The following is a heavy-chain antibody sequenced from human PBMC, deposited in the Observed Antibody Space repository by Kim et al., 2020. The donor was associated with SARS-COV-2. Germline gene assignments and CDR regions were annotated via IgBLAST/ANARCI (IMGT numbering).Heavy chain of an antibody. V-gene: IGHV7-4-1*02. D-gene: IGHD6-13*01. CDR2: INTNTGNP. CDR3: ARFNIAAAGTPAGPLTP. Sequence: ASVKVSCKASGYTFTSYAMNWVRQAPGQGLEWMGWINTNTGNPTYAQGFTGRFVFSLDTSVSTAYLQISSLKAEDTAVYYCARFNIAAAGTPAGPLTPWGQRTLVTVSS. J-gene: IGHJ5*02. CDR1: GYTFTSYA.